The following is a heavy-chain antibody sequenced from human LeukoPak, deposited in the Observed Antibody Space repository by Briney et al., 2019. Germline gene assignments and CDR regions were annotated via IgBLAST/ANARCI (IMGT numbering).Heavy chain of an antibody. D-gene: IGHD6-13*01. CDR1: GLTFSTYW. V-gene: IGHV3-7*01. J-gene: IGHJ4*02. CDR2: IKPDGSET. CDR3: GGFGYEAAVDL. Sequence: GGSLRLSCAASGLTFSTYWKTWVRQAPGKGLEWVANIKPDGSETYYVDPVKSRFTISRDNAKNLLYLQMNSLRGEDTAVYYCGGFGYEAAVDLWGQGTLVTVSS.